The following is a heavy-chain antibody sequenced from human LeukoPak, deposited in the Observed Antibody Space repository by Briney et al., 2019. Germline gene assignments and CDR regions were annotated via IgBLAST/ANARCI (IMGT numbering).Heavy chain of an antibody. J-gene: IGHJ6*02. CDR2: ISGSGGST. V-gene: IGHV3-23*01. Sequence: HPGGSLRLSCAASGFTFSSYAMSWVRQAPGKGLEWVSAISGSGGSTYYADSVRGRFTISRDNSKNTLYLQMNSLRAEDTAVYYCAESAAQATVLEWLPYYYHYGMDVWGQGTTVTVSS. CDR3: AESAAQATVLEWLPYYYHYGMDV. CDR1: GFTFSSYA. D-gene: IGHD3-3*01.